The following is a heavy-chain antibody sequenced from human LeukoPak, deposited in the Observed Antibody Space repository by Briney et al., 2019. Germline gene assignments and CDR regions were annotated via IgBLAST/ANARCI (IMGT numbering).Heavy chain of an antibody. CDR2: IYSGGST. CDR3: AKDPLGSSSRVGNN. J-gene: IGHJ4*02. CDR1: GFTVSSNY. V-gene: IGHV3-53*01. D-gene: IGHD6-13*01. Sequence: PGGSLRLSCAASGFTVSSNYISWVRQAPGKGLEWVSVIYSGGSTYYADSVKGRFTISRDNSKNTLYLQMNSLRAEDTAVYYCAKDPLGSSSRVGNNWGQGTLVTVSS.